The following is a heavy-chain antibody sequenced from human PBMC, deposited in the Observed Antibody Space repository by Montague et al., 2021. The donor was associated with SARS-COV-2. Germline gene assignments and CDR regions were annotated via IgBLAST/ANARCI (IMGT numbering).Heavy chain of an antibody. Sequence: SLRLSCAASGFTFSDYYMSWIRQAPGKGLEWVSYITGSGSPTYYADSEKGRFTISRDNAKNSLYLQMNSLRAEDTAMYYCARDSMDYDILTGYYRWFDPWGQGTLVTVSS. CDR3: ARDSMDYDILTGYYRWFDP. CDR2: ITGSGSPT. D-gene: IGHD3-9*01. J-gene: IGHJ5*02. V-gene: IGHV3-11*01. CDR1: GFTFSDYY.